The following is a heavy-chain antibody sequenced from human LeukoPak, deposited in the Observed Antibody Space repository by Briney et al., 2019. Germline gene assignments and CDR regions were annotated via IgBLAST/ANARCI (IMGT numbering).Heavy chain of an antibody. J-gene: IGHJ6*03. D-gene: IGHD3-22*01. Sequence: GGSLRLSCAASGFTFSSYAMSWVRQAPGKGLEWVSGISGSGGSTYYADSVKGRFTTSRDNAKNSLYLQMNSLRVEDTAVYYCARAAGDYYDSSGYYYYYYMDVWGKGTTVTVSS. CDR1: GFTFSSYA. CDR3: ARAAGDYYDSSGYYYYYYMDV. CDR2: ISGSGGST. V-gene: IGHV3-23*01.